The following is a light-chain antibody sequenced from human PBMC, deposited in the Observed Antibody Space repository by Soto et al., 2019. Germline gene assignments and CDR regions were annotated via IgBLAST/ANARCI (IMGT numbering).Light chain of an antibody. CDR3: QQYDSSPYT. V-gene: IGKV3-20*01. J-gene: IGKJ2*01. CDR2: LSS. CDR1: QAIRSTH. Sequence: ETVLTKSPGTPSLSPGERATLSCRASQAIRSTHLAWYQQKPGQAPRLLMYLSSTRAPGIPDRFSGSGSGTDFTLSISRLEPEDFAVYYCQQYDSSPYTFGQGTKVDIK.